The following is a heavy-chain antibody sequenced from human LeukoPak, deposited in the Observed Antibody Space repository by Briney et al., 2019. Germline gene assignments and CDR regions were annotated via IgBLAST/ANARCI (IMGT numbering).Heavy chain of an antibody. CDR1: GYTFTSYA. V-gene: IGHV1-3*01. D-gene: IGHD3-16*01. J-gene: IGHJ4*02. CDR2: INAGNGNT. CDR3: ARPPGGSKDYYFDY. Sequence: ASVKVSCKASGYTFTSYAMRWVRQAPGQRLEWMGWINAGNGNTKYSQKFQGRVTITRDTSASTAYMELSSLRSEDTAVYYCARPPGGSKDYYFDYWGQGTLVTVSS.